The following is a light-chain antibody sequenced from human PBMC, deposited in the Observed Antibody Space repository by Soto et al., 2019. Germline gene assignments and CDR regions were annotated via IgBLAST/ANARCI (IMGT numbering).Light chain of an antibody. CDR3: QHYNSYSEA. J-gene: IGKJ1*01. CDR1: QTISSW. Sequence: DIQRTQSPXTLSGSVGDRVTITCRASQTISSWLAWYQQKPGKAPKLLIYKASTLKSGVPSRFSGSGSGTEFTLTISSRQPDDFATYYCQHYNSYSEAFGQGTKVDIK. CDR2: KAS. V-gene: IGKV1-5*03.